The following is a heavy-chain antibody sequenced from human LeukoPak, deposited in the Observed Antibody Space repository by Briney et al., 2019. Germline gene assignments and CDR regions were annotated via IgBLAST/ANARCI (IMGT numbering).Heavy chain of an antibody. CDR2: IIPIFGTA. CDR1: GGTFSSYA. CDR3: ARVVLTGYYNQYYFDY. J-gene: IGHJ4*02. V-gene: IGHV1-69*05. Sequence: ASVKVSCKASGGTFSSYAISWVRQAPGQGLEWMGRIIPIFGTANYAQKFQGRVTITTDESTSTAYMELSSLRSEDTAVYYCARVVLTGYYNQYYFDYWGQGTLVTVSS. D-gene: IGHD3-9*01.